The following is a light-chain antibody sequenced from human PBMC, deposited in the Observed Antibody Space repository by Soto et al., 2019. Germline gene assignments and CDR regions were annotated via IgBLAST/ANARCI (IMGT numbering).Light chain of an antibody. J-gene: IGLJ2*01. V-gene: IGLV2-23*01. CDR3: CSYAGRLVV. Sequence: QSALTQPASVSGSPGQSITISCTGTSSDVGSYNLVSWYQQHPGKAPKLMIYECSKRPSGVSNRFSGSKSGNTASLTISGLQAEDEADYYCCSYAGRLVVFGGGTKLTVL. CDR2: ECS. CDR1: SSDVGSYNL.